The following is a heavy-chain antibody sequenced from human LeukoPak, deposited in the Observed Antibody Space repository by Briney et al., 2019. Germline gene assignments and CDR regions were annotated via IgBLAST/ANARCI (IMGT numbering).Heavy chain of an antibody. V-gene: IGHV3-21*01. D-gene: IGHD2-8*01. J-gene: IGHJ4*02. Sequence: GGSLRLSCAASGFTFSSYSMNWVRQAPGKGLEWVSSINSVSSYIYYADSVKGRFTISRDNAKNSLCLQMNSLRAEDTAVYYCVRDFGNGVGAGDYWGQGTLATVSS. CDR3: VRDFGNGVGAGDY. CDR1: GFTFSSYS. CDR2: INSVSSYI.